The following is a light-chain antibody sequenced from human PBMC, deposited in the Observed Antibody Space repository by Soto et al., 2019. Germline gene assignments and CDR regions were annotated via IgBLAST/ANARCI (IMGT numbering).Light chain of an antibody. CDR3: AAWDDSLNGHVV. CDR1: NSNIGKNT. V-gene: IGLV1-44*01. J-gene: IGLJ2*01. Sequence: QSVLTQPPSASGTPGQRLSISCSGSNSNIGKNTVNWYQQLPRTAPKLLIYSNNQRPSGVPERFSGSKSGTSASLAISGLQSEDEADYYCAAWDDSLNGHVVFGGGPKVTVL. CDR2: SNN.